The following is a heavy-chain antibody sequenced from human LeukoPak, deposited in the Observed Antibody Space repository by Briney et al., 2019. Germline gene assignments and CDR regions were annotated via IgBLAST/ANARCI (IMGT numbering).Heavy chain of an antibody. CDR1: GFTFSSYG. CDR3: ARERIVVVTAGNLIDY. D-gene: IGHD2-21*02. CDR2: IWYDGSNK. J-gene: IGHJ4*02. Sequence: PGRSLRLSCAASGFTFSSYGMHWVRQAPGKGLEWVAVIWYDGSNKYYADSVKGRFTISRDNSKNTLYLQMNSLRAEDTAVYYCARERIVVVTAGNLIDYWGQGTLVTVSS. V-gene: IGHV3-33*01.